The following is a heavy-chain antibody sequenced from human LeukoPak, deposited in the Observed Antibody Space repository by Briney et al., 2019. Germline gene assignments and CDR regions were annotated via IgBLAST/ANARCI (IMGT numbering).Heavy chain of an antibody. CDR2: IFYSGST. V-gene: IGHV4-59*01. CDR3: ARSLRYSYGYMDY. CDR1: GVSISSYY. J-gene: IGHJ4*02. Sequence: SETPSLTCTVSGVSISSYYWSWIRQPPGKGLEWIGYIFYSGSTNYNPSLKSRVTISVDTSKNQFSLNLTSVTAADTAVYYCARSLRYSYGYMDYWGQGTLVTVSS. D-gene: IGHD5-18*01.